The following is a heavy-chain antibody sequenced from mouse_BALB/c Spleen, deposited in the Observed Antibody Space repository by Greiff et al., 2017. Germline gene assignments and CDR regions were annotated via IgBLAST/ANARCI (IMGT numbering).Heavy chain of an antibody. D-gene: IGHD2-14*01. V-gene: IGHV5-6-3*01. CDR1: GFTFSSYG. CDR2: INSNGGST. CDR3: ARAGVRRYWYFDV. Sequence: EVKVVESGGGLVQPGGSLKLSCAASGFTFSSYGMSWVRQTPDKRLELVATINSNGGSTYYPDSVKGRFTISRDNAKNTLYLQMSSLKSEDTAMYYCARAGVRRYWYFDVWGAGTTVTVSS. J-gene: IGHJ1*01.